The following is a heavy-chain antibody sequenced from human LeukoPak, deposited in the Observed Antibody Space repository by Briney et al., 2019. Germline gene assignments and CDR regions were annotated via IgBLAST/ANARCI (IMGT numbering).Heavy chain of an antibody. D-gene: IGHD3-22*01. V-gene: IGHV3-23*01. J-gene: IGHJ4*02. CDR3: VKGSSDSRPYYFDS. CDR1: GFTFSIYV. CDR2: ISDTGGDT. Sequence: GGSLRLSCAASGFTFSIYVMIWVRQAPGKGLEWVSAISDTGGDTYYADSVKGRFTISRDNSKSTLYLQMNSLRAEDTAVYYCVKGSSDSRPYYFDSWGQGTLVTVSS.